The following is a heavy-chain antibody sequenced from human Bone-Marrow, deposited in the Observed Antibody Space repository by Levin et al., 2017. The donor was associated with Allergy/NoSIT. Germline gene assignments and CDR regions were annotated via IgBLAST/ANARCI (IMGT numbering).Heavy chain of an antibody. V-gene: IGHV3-9*01. Sequence: LSLTCAASGFTFDDYAMHWVRQAPGKGLEWVSGISWNSNSIAYADSVRGRFTISRDNAKNSLYLQMNSLRTEDTAFYYCAKDKTRDGYTFGYWGQGTLVTVSS. CDR2: ISWNSNSI. CDR1: GFTFDDYA. D-gene: IGHD5-24*01. J-gene: IGHJ4*02. CDR3: AKDKTRDGYTFGY.